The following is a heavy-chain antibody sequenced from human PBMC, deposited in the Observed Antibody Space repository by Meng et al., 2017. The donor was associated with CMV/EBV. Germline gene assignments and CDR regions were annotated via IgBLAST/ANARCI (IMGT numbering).Heavy chain of an antibody. Sequence: GESLKISCAASGFTFSSYSMNWVRQAPGKGLEWVSSISSSSSYIYYADSVKGRFTISRDNAKNSLYLQMNSLRAEDTAVYYCARDPSITLFWDSPYYYYGMDVWGQGTTVTVSS. D-gene: IGHD3-9*01. V-gene: IGHV3-21*01. J-gene: IGHJ6*02. CDR2: ISSSSSYI. CDR3: ARDPSITLFWDSPYYYYGMDV. CDR1: GFTFSSYS.